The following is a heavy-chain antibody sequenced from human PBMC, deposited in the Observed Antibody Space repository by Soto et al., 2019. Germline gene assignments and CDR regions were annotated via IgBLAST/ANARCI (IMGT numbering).Heavy chain of an antibody. D-gene: IGHD6-13*01. CDR1: GFTFSSYA. J-gene: IGHJ4*02. CDR3: ASSSWYDLDY. V-gene: IGHV3-30*03. CDR2: ISYDGSNK. Sequence: VQLVESGGGVVQPGRSLRLSCAASGFTFSSYAMHWVRQAPGKGLEWVAVISYDGSNKFYADSVKGRFTISRDNSKNTLYLQMNSLRAEDTAVYYCASSSWYDLDYWGQGTLVTVSS.